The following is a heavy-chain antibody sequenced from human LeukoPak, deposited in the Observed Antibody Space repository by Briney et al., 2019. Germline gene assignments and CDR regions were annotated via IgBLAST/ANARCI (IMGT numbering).Heavy chain of an antibody. V-gene: IGHV1-2*02. CDR2: IRPMTGDT. J-gene: IGHJ5*02. CDR3: GRGVQSFDP. Sequence: GASVKVSCKASGYNFRAYYIHWVRQAPGQGLEWLGYIRPMTGDTNYAQKFQDGVTFSMDTSTATAYMELRSLRSDDTAFYYCGRGVQSFDPWGQGTLVTVSS. CDR1: GYNFRAYY.